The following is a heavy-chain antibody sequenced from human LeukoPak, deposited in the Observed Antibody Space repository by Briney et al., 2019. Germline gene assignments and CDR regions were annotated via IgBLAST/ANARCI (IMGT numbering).Heavy chain of an antibody. CDR2: IWYDGSNK. V-gene: IGHV3-33*06. CDR3: ANEIRPNDY. Sequence: GGSLRLSCAASGFTFSSYGMHWVRQAPGRGLEWVAVIWYDGSNKYYADSVKGRFTISRDNSKNTLYLQMNSLRAEDTAVYYCANEIRPNDYWGQGTQVTVSS. CDR1: GFTFSSYG. J-gene: IGHJ4*02. D-gene: IGHD4-17*01.